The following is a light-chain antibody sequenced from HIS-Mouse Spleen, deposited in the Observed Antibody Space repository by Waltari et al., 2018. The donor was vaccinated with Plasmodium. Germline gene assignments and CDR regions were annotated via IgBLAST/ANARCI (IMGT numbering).Light chain of an antibody. J-gene: IGLJ2*01. CDR1: NIGSKS. CDR3: QVWDSSSDHVV. Sequence: SYVLTQPPSVSVAPGKTARITCGGNNIGSKSVHWYQQKPGQAPVLVVYDDSDRPSGIPERFACSNSGNTATRTISRGEAGDEADYYCQVWDSSSDHVVFGGGTKLTVL. V-gene: IGLV3-21*03. CDR2: DDS.